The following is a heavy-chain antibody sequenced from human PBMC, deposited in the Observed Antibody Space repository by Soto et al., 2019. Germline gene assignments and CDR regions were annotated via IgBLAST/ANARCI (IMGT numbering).Heavy chain of an antibody. CDR3: ATYSSLDY. D-gene: IGHD6-13*01. V-gene: IGHV3-53*02. Sequence: EVQLVETGGGLIQPGGSLRLSCAASGFTVSNNYMSWVRQATGKGLEWVSLIYSGGSTYYADSVKGRFTISRDNSKNTLYLQMNSLRAEDTAVYYWATYSSLDYWGQGPLVTVSS. CDR2: IYSGGST. J-gene: IGHJ4*02. CDR1: GFTVSNNY.